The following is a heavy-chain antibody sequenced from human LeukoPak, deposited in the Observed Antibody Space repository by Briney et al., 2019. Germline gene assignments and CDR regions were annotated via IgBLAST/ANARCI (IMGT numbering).Heavy chain of an antibody. J-gene: IGHJ2*01. D-gene: IGHD3-10*01. CDR3: ARNSTSWSFDL. CDR1: GDSISSGYY. Sequence: SETLSLTCDASGDSISSGYYWGWIRQPPGRGLEWIGTIYHSGSTYYNPSLKSRVTISADTSKNQFSLTLNSVTAADTAVYYCARNSTSWSFDLWGRGTLVTVSS. CDR2: IYHSGST. V-gene: IGHV4-38-2*01.